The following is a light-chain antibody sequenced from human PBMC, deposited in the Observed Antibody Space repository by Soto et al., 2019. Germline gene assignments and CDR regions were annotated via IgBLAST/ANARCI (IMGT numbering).Light chain of an antibody. J-gene: IGKJ1*01. Sequence: EIVMTQSPATRSVSPGERATLSCRASQSVFSSLAWYQQRPGQAPRLLIYGSATRATGIPDRFSGSGSGTEFTLTISSLQSEDSAVYYCQQYHSWPAFGQGTKVDIK. CDR3: QQYHSWPA. CDR1: QSVFSS. CDR2: GSA. V-gene: IGKV3-15*01.